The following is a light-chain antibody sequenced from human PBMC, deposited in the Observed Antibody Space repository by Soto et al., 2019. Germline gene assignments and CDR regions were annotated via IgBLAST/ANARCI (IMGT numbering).Light chain of an antibody. J-gene: IGLJ1*01. CDR2: DVS. CDR1: SSDVGGYNY. V-gene: IGLV2-14*01. Sequence: QCALTQPASVSGSPGQSITISCTGTSSDVGGYNYVSWYQQHPGKAPKLMIYDVSNRPSGVSNRFSGSKSGNTASLTISGLQAEDEADYYCSSYTSSRNYVVGTGTQLTVL. CDR3: SSYTSSRNYV.